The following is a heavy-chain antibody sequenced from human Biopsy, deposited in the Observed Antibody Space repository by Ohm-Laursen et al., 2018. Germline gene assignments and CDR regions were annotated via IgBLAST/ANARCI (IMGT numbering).Heavy chain of an antibody. CDR3: ARVRVWADSEGAFDP. Sequence: PSETLPLTCIVSGGSINNFYWSWIRQPPGKGLEWIGIIYYSGNTKYNPSLKSRVTISVDTFRNQFSLKLSSVTAADTAVYYCARVRVWADSEGAFDPWGQGKMVTASS. CDR1: GGSINNFY. J-gene: IGHJ3*01. V-gene: IGHV4-59*01. CDR2: IYYSGNT. D-gene: IGHD1-26*01.